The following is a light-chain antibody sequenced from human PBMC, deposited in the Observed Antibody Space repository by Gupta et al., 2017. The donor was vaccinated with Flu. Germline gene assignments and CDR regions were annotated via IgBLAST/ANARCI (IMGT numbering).Light chain of an antibody. J-gene: IGKJ2*01. CDR1: QSVSSN. Sequence: EIVMTQSPATLSVSPGERATLSCRASQSVSSNLAWYQQKTGQAPRLLIYGASTRATGIPARFSGRGSGTEFTITISSLQSEDFAVYYCQQYNNWPPYTFGQGTKLEIK. CDR3: QQYNNWPPYT. V-gene: IGKV3-15*01. CDR2: GAS.